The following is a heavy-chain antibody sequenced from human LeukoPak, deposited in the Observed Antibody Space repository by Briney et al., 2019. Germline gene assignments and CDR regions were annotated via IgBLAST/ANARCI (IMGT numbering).Heavy chain of an antibody. Sequence: GGSLRLSCAASGFTFSSYGMHWVRQAPGKGLEGVAFIRYDGSNKYYAGSVKGRFTISRDNVKNSVNLQMNSLRADDTALYYCVRAPLDFWSGYYIRGYYFDLWGQGTLVTVSS. CDR3: VRAPLDFWSGYYIRGYYFDL. D-gene: IGHD3-3*01. CDR2: IRYDGSNK. V-gene: IGHV3-30*02. J-gene: IGHJ4*02. CDR1: GFTFSSYG.